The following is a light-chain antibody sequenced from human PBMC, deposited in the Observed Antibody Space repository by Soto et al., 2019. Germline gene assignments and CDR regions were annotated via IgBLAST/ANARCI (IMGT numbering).Light chain of an antibody. Sequence: QSALTQPASVSGSPGQSITISCTGSSNDVGGYNYVSWYQQHPGKAPKLMIYDVSDRPSGVSNRFSGSKSGNTASLTISGLQAEDEADYYCSSYTSSSTRVFGPGTKLTVL. CDR2: DVS. CDR1: SNDVGGYNY. V-gene: IGLV2-14*01. CDR3: SSYTSSSTRV. J-gene: IGLJ1*01.